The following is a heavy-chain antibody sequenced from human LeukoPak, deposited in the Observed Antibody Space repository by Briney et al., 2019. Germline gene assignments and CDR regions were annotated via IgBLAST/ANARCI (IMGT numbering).Heavy chain of an antibody. Sequence: ASVKVSCKASGYTFTSYGISWVRQAPGQGLEWMAWISAYNGNTNYAQKLQGRVTMTTDTSTSTAYMELRSLRSDDTAVYYCAREGYYDSSGPIRHFDYWGQGTLVTVSS. CDR2: ISAYNGNT. CDR3: AREGYYDSSGPIRHFDY. V-gene: IGHV1-18*01. D-gene: IGHD3-22*01. CDR1: GYTFTSYG. J-gene: IGHJ4*02.